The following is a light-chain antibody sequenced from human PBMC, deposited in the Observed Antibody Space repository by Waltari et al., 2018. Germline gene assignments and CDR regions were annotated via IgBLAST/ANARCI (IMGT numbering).Light chain of an antibody. J-gene: IGKJ4*01. CDR2: GAS. V-gene: IGKV3-15*01. CDR1: QSVTNTY. Sequence: ENALTQSPGPLSLSPRETATHSCRTSQSVTNTYLAWYQQKPGQAPRLLIYGASTRATGIPARFRGSGSGAEFTLTITSLQSEDCAVYYCQQYNVWPPLTFGGGTKVEIK. CDR3: QQYNVWPPLT.